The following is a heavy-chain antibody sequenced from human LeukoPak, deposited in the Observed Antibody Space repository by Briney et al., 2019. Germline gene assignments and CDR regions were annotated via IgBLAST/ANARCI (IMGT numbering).Heavy chain of an antibody. CDR3: AKGQYCTSTSCYRQYGGFDS. V-gene: IGHV3-30*18. Sequence: GGSLRLSCAASGFTFSSYGMHWVRQAPGKGLEWVAVISYDGSNKYYADSVKGRFTISRDNSKNTLYLQMNSLRAEDTAVYYCAKGQYCTSTSCYRQYGGFDSWGQGTLVTVSS. J-gene: IGHJ4*02. D-gene: IGHD2-2*01. CDR1: GFTFSSYG. CDR2: ISYDGSNK.